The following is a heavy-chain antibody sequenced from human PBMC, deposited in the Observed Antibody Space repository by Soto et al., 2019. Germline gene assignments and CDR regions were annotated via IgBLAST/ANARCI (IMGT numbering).Heavy chain of an antibody. CDR1: GYAISSGYY. D-gene: IGHD6-6*01. Sequence: SETLSLTCVVSGYAISSGYYWGWIRQPPGRGPEWIASIYDSGDTYYNLSLKSRVTISVDTSKNQFSLKLSSVTAADTAVYYCARGERQLVLTNWFDPWGQGTLVTVSS. CDR3: ARGERQLVLTNWFDP. J-gene: IGHJ5*02. CDR2: IYDSGDT. V-gene: IGHV4-38-2*01.